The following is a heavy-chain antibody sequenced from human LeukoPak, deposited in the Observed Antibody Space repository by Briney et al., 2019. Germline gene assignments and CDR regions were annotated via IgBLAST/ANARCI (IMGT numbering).Heavy chain of an antibody. CDR1: GFNVSGNY. V-gene: IGHV3-66*04. Sequence: GGSLRLSCTASGFNVSGNYMSWVRQAPGKGLEWVSVIYSGVSSYYADPVKGRFTISRDNSKNTLYLQMNTLRAEDTAVDYCARHYYDILTGYGHWGQGTLVTVSS. CDR2: IYSGVSS. D-gene: IGHD3-9*01. J-gene: IGHJ4*02. CDR3: ARHYYDILTGYGH.